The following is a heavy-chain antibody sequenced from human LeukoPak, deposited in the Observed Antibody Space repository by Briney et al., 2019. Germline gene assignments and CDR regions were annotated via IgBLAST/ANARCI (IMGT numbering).Heavy chain of an antibody. Sequence: ASVKVSCKASGGTFSSYASSWVRQAPGQGLEWRGRIIPILGIANYAQKFQGRVTITADKSTSTAYMELSSLRSEDTAVYYCAREGSGYEPSYDYWGQGTLVTVSS. CDR1: GGTFSSYA. D-gene: IGHD5-12*01. V-gene: IGHV1-69*04. J-gene: IGHJ4*02. CDR3: AREGSGYEPSYDY. CDR2: IIPILGIA.